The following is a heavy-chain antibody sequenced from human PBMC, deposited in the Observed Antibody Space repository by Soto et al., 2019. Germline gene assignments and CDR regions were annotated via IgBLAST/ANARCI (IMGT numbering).Heavy chain of an antibody. V-gene: IGHV3-9*01. D-gene: IGHD1-26*01. CDR2: ISWDSGAI. CDR1: GFTFDDYA. J-gene: IGHJ4*02. Sequence: EVLLVESGGGLVQPGRSLRLSCSASGFTFDDYAMHWVRQAPGKGLEWVAGISWDSGAIGYADSVRDRFIISRDNAQNLLYLQINSLRVEDTGFYHCAKDKGGNHYFDYWGQGSLVTVSS. CDR3: AKDKGGNHYFDY.